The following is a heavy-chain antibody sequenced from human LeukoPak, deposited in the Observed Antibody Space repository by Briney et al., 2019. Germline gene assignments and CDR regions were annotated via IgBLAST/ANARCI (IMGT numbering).Heavy chain of an antibody. V-gene: IGHV3-33*01. J-gene: IGHJ6*02. CDR3: AGSGPDYGMDV. CDR2: IWYDGSNK. CDR1: GFTFSSYG. D-gene: IGHD3-10*01. Sequence: GGSLRLSCAASGFTFSSYGMHWVRQAPGKGLEWVAVIWYDGSNKYYADSVKGRFTISRDNSKNTLYLQMSSLRAEDTAVYYCAGSGPDYGMDVWGQGTTVTVSS.